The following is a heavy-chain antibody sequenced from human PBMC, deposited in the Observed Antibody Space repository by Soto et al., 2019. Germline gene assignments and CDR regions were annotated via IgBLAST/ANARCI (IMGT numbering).Heavy chain of an antibody. Sequence: QVQLVESGGGLVKPGGSLRLSRAASAFTFSDYYMSWIRQAPGKGLEWVSYISSSSSYTNYADSVKGRFTISRDNAKNSLYLQMNSLRAEDTAVYYCARDPSVTKGRWWFDPWGQGTLVTVSS. D-gene: IGHD4-17*01. CDR1: AFTFSDYY. V-gene: IGHV3-11*06. CDR2: ISSSSSYT. CDR3: ARDPSVTKGRWWFDP. J-gene: IGHJ5*02.